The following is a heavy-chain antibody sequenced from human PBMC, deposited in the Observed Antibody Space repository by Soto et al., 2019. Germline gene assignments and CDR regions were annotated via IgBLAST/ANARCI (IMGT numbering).Heavy chain of an antibody. CDR1: GGSISSYY. CDR2: IYYSGRT. Sequence: QVRLQESGPGLVKPSETLSLTCTVSGGSISSYYWCWIRQPPGKGLEWIGYIYYSGRTNYNPSLKSRVTISVDTSKNQFSLKLSSVTAADTAVYYCARGYCSSTICYIWDNWFDPWGQGTLVTVSS. V-gene: IGHV4-59*01. CDR3: ARGYCSSTICYIWDNWFDP. J-gene: IGHJ5*02. D-gene: IGHD2-2*02.